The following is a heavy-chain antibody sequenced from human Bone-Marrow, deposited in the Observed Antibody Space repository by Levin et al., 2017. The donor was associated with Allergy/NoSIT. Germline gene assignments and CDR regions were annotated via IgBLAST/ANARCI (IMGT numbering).Heavy chain of an antibody. Sequence: SQTLSLTCTVSGGSISRGDYYWSWIRQPPGKGLEWIGYIYYSGSTYYSPSLESRLTISVDTSRNQFSLKLTSVTAADTAVYYCARIEPYGIYYFHYWGQGALVTVSS. J-gene: IGHJ4*02. V-gene: IGHV4-30-4*01. CDR3: ARIEPYGIYYFHY. D-gene: IGHD1-14*01. CDR1: GGSISRGDYY. CDR2: IYYSGST.